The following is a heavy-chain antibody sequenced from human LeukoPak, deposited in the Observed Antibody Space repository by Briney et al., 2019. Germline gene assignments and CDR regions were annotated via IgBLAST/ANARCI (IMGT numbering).Heavy chain of an antibody. CDR3: ARASRPGYCSGGSCPFDY. D-gene: IGHD2-15*01. Sequence: GSSVKVSCKASGGTFSGYAISWVRQAPGQGLEWMGGIIPIFGTANYAQKFQGRVTITADKSTSTAYMELSSLRSEDTAVYYCARASRPGYCSGGSCPFDYWGQGTLATVSS. J-gene: IGHJ4*02. CDR2: IIPIFGTA. CDR1: GGTFSGYA. V-gene: IGHV1-69*06.